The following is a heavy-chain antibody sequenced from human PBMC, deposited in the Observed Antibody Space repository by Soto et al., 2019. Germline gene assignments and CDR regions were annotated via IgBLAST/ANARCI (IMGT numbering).Heavy chain of an antibody. Sequence: ASVKVSCKASGYTFTSYGISWVRQAPGQGLEWMGWISAYNGNTNYAQKLQGRVTMTTDTSTSTAYMELRSLRSDDTAVYYCARDRDYYGSGSYYGPYYYYYYGMDVWGQGTTVTVPS. D-gene: IGHD3-10*01. CDR3: ARDRDYYGSGSYYGPYYYYYYGMDV. J-gene: IGHJ6*02. CDR2: ISAYNGNT. V-gene: IGHV1-18*01. CDR1: GYTFTSYG.